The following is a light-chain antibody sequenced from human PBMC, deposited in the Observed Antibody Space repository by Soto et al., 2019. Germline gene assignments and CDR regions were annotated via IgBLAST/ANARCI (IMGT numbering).Light chain of an antibody. CDR1: SSDVGGYNY. J-gene: IGLJ3*02. CDR3: SSYTTSSTWV. V-gene: IGLV2-14*01. Sequence: QSALTQPASMSGSPGQSITISCTGTSSDVGGYNYVSWFQQHPGKAPKLMLSEVSNRPSGVSNRFSGSKSGNTASLTISGLQAEDEADYYCSSYTTSSTWVFGGGTKLTVL. CDR2: EVS.